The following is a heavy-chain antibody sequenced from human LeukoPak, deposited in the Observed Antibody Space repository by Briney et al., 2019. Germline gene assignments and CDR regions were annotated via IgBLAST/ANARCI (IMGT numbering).Heavy chain of an antibody. CDR1: GGSISSSSYY. Sequence: SETLSLTCTVSGGSISSSSYYRGWIRQPPGKGLEWIGSIYYSGSTYYNPSLKSRVTISVDTSKNQFSLKLSSVTAADTAVYYCARQKNYYDSSGLYYFDYWGQGTLVTVSS. CDR3: ARQKNYYDSSGLYYFDY. V-gene: IGHV4-39*01. J-gene: IGHJ4*02. D-gene: IGHD3-22*01. CDR2: IYYSGST.